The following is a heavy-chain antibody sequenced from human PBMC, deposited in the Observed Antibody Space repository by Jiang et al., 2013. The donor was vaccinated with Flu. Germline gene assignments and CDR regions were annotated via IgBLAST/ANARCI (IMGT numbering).Heavy chain of an antibody. CDR1: GGSIRSGDEY. CDR3: ARGLWPYYYDSSGYRPRIFDV. CDR2: ITYSGRT. Sequence: PGLVKSSQTLSLICTVSGGSIRSGDEYWNWIRQPPGKGLEWIGFITYSGRTYYSPSLKSRLTISLDTSENHFSLKLSSVSAADAAVYYCARGLWPYYYDSSGYRPRIFDVWGQGTMAVVSS. V-gene: IGHV4-31*03. J-gene: IGHJ3*01. D-gene: IGHD3-22*01.